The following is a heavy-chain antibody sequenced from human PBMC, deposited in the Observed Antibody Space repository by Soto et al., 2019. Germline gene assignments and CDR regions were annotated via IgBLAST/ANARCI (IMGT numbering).Heavy chain of an antibody. CDR1: GFSLSTSGVG. J-gene: IGHJ4*02. V-gene: IGHV2-5*02. CDR3: AHRLRTFDQ. CDR2: IYWDDDK. D-gene: IGHD1-1*01. Sequence: QITLKESGPTLVKPTQTLTLTCTFSGFSLSTSGVGVGWIRQPPGKALEWLALIYWDDDKRYSPSLKSSLTISKDTSKNHVVLTMTKMGPLDTAIHYCAHRLRTFDQLGQGNL.